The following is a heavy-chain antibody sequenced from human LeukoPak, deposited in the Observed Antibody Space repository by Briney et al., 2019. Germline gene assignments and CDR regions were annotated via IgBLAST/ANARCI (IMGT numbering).Heavy chain of an antibody. CDR2: ILSKTGSYAT. J-gene: IGHJ6*02. V-gene: IGHV3-73*01. CDR1: GFTFSGSA. Sequence: GGSLRLSCAASGFTFSGSAMHWVRQASGKGLEWLGRILSKTGSYATQYAASVKGRFTISRDDLKNTTYLQMNTLSTEDTAVYYCARGTPSSSGWLYYGMDVWGQGTTVTVSS. D-gene: IGHD6-19*01. CDR3: ARGTPSSSGWLYYGMDV.